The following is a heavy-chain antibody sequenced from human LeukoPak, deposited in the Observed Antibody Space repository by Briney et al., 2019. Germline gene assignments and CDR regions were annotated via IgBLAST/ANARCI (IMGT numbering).Heavy chain of an antibody. CDR1: GYSISSGYY. Sequence: SETLSLTCTVSGYSISSGYYWGWVRQPPGKGLEWIGSIYHSGSTYYNPSLKSRVTISVDTSKNQFSLKLSSVTAADTAVYYCARGVVGRNLWYFDLWGRGTLVTVSS. J-gene: IGHJ2*01. V-gene: IGHV4-38-2*02. D-gene: IGHD1-26*01. CDR2: IYHSGST. CDR3: ARGVVGRNLWYFDL.